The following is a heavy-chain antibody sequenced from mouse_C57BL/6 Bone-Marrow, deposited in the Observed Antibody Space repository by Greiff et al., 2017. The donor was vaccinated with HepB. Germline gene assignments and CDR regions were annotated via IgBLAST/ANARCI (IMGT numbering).Heavy chain of an antibody. D-gene: IGHD1-1*01. CDR3: ARGGHYYGSSFYFDY. J-gene: IGHJ2*01. CDR2: INPYNGGT. V-gene: IGHV1-19*01. CDR1: GYTFTDYY. Sequence: EVQLQQSGPVLVKPGASVKMSCKASGYTFTDYYMNWVKQSHGKSLEWIGVINPYNGGTSYNQKFKGKATLTVDKSSSTAYMELNSLTSEDSAVYYCARGGHYYGSSFYFDYRGQGTTLTVSS.